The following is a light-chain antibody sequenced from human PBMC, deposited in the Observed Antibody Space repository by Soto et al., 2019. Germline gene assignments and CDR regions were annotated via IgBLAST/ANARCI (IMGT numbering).Light chain of an antibody. Sequence: EIVLTQSPGTLSLSPGERATLSCRASQSVSSSYLAWYQQKPGQAPRLLIYGASSRATGIPDRFSGSGSGTDFALTISRREPDDFAVYYCQQYGSSPGVTFGPGTKVDIK. CDR3: QQYGSSPGVT. CDR1: QSVSSSY. CDR2: GAS. J-gene: IGKJ3*01. V-gene: IGKV3-20*01.